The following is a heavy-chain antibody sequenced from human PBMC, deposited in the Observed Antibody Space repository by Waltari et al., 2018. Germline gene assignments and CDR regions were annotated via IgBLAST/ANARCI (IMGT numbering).Heavy chain of an antibody. Sequence: QVQLVQSGPEVKMPGASVQVSCKASGYNFDSYGISWVRQAPGQGLEWMGWSSTYTGNTDYAQKVQDRVTMYTDASTSTAYLDLRSLRSDDTAVYYCARDQTYSSGSPATYWGQGTLVTVSS. D-gene: IGHD6-19*01. CDR3: ARDQTYSSGSPATY. J-gene: IGHJ4*02. CDR2: SSTYTGNT. V-gene: IGHV1-18*01. CDR1: GYNFDSYG.